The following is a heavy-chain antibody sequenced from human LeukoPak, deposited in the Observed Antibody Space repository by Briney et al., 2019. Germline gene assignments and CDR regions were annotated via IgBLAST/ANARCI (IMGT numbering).Heavy chain of an antibody. V-gene: IGHV3-7*01. CDR1: GFTFSLYS. CDR3: ARAGKWSRAFDI. CDR2: INEDGSQK. J-gene: IGHJ3*02. D-gene: IGHD1-14*01. Sequence: GGSLRLSCAASGFTFSLYSMSWVRQAPGKGLEWVANINEDGSQKYYVDSVKGRFTISRDNAKNSLYLQMNSLRAEDTAVYYCARAGKWSRAFDIWGQGTMVTVSS.